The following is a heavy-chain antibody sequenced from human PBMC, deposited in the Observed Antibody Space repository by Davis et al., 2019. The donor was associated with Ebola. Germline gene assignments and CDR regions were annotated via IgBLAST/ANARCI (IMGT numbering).Heavy chain of an antibody. CDR1: GFTFDDYA. J-gene: IGHJ6*02. D-gene: IGHD2-2*01. CDR3: AREEVVPAAIWGNYYYYGMDV. V-gene: IGHV3-9*01. CDR2: ISWNSGSI. Sequence: GGSLRLSCAASGFTFDDYAMHWVRQAPGKGLEWVSGISWNSGSIGYADSVKGRFTISRDNAKNSLYLQMNSLRAEDTAVYYCAREEVVPAAIWGNYYYYGMDVWGQGTTVTVSS.